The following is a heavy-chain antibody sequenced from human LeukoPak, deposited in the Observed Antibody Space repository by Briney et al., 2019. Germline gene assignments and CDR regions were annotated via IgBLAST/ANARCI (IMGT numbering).Heavy chain of an antibody. CDR2: VSNGGSSSI. V-gene: IGHV3-48*04. Sequence: GGSLRLSCAASGFTFSSYIMNWVRQAPGKGLEWVSYVSNGGSSSILYADSVKGRFTVFRDYAKNSLYLQMNSLRADDTGVYYCARDKSNKGHDCWGQGTLVTVSS. J-gene: IGHJ4*02. CDR3: ARDKSNKGHDC. CDR1: GFTFSSYI.